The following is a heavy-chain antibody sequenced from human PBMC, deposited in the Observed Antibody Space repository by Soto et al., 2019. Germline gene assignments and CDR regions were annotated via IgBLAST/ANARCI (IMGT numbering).Heavy chain of an antibody. V-gene: IGHV4-4*02. D-gene: IGHD2-15*01. CDR1: GVSINSANW. J-gene: IGHJ3*02. CDR3: ARYCGGGSCYLGAFDI. CDR2: IYHSGST. Sequence: NPSETLSLTCTVSGVSINSANWCTWVRQSPGKGLEWIGEIYHSGSTNFNPSLKSRVTISVDNSKNQFYLELTSVTAADTAVYYCARYCGGGSCYLGAFDIWGQGTMVTVSS.